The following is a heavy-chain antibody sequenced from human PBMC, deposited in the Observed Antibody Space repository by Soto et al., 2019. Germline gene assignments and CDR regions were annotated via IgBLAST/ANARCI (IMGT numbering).Heavy chain of an antibody. Sequence: EVQLVESGGRLIQPGGSLRLSCAASGFAVSSKYMTWVRQAPGKGLEWVSVIYGGGTTYYADSVKGRFTISRDTSKNTLYLQMNSLRAEDTAVYYCVQTTGWPGFDFWGQGTLVTVSS. CDR2: IYGGGTT. V-gene: IGHV3-53*01. J-gene: IGHJ4*02. CDR3: VQTTGWPGFDF. D-gene: IGHD6-19*01. CDR1: GFAVSSKY.